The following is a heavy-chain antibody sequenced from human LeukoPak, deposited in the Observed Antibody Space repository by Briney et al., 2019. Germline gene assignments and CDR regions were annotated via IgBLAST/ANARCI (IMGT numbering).Heavy chain of an antibody. V-gene: IGHV3-11*04. CDR3: ARDGRRDSDAFDI. J-gene: IGHJ3*02. CDR2: ISNSGSTI. Sequence: GGSLRLSCAASAFTFSDYYMSWIRQAPGKGLEWVSYISNSGSTIYYADSVKGRFTISRDNAKNSLYLQMNSLRAEDTAVYYCARDGRRDSDAFDIWGQGTMVTVST. D-gene: IGHD1-1*01. CDR1: AFTFSDYY.